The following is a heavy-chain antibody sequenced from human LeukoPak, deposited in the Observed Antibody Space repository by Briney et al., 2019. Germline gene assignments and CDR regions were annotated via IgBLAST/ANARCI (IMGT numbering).Heavy chain of an antibody. CDR1: GFTFTNDG. Sequence: GGSLRLSCAASGFTFTNDGMHWVRQAPGKGLEWVAFIRYRVSNKYYADSVKGRFTISRDNSKNTLYLQMNSLRAEDTAVYYCARDQSLFYYDSSGPGDYWGQGTLVTVSS. CDR2: IRYRVSNK. V-gene: IGHV3-30*02. CDR3: ARDQSLFYYDSSGPGDY. D-gene: IGHD3-22*01. J-gene: IGHJ4*02.